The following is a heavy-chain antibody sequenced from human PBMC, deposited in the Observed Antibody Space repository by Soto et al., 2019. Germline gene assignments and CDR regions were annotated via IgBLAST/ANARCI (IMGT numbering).Heavy chain of an antibody. V-gene: IGHV3-74*01. D-gene: IGHD6-6*01. J-gene: IGHJ4*02. CDR1: GFTFSSYW. CDR3: ARVIPTPIAARLVDY. Sequence: GGSLRLSCAASGFTFSSYWMHWVRQAPGKGLVWVSRINSDGSSTSYADSVKGRFTISRDNAKNTLYLQMNSLRAEDTAVYYCARVIPTPIAARLVDYWGQGTLVTVSS. CDR2: INSDGSST.